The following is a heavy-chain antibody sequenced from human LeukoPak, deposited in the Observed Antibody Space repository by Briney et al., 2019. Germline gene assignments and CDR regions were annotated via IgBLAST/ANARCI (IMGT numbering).Heavy chain of an antibody. V-gene: IGHV3-23*01. Sequence: GGSLRLSCLTSGFTFSTNAMSWVRQAPGKGLEWISGISGSGASTYYADSVTGRFTISRDNSRNTLYLQMNSLRGDDTAIYYCAKDVGKWESLHFFDYWGQGTLVTVSS. CDR2: ISGSGAST. CDR1: GFTFSTNA. D-gene: IGHD1-26*01. J-gene: IGHJ4*02. CDR3: AKDVGKWESLHFFDY.